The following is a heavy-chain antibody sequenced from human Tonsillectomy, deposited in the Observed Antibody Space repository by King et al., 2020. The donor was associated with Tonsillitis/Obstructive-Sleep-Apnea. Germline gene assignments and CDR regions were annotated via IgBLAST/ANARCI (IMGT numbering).Heavy chain of an antibody. Sequence: VQLVQSGAEVKKPGEALRISCKGSGYIFTSYWISWVRQMPGKGLVWMGRVYPSDSYTNYRPSFQGHVTSSADKSISTAYLQWSSLKASDTAMYYCARPLRSGYYYGNFDIWGQGTMVTVSS. J-gene: IGHJ3*02. D-gene: IGHD3-22*01. CDR3: ARPLRSGYYYGNFDI. V-gene: IGHV5-10-1*01. CDR2: VYPSDSYT. CDR1: GYIFTSYW.